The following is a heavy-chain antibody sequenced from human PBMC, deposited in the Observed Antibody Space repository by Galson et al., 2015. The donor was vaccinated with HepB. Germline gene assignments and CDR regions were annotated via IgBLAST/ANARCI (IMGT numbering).Heavy chain of an antibody. V-gene: IGHV5-51*03. Sequence: QSGAEVKKPGKSLQISCKASGYRFSTSWIGWVRQMPGRGLEWMAMIYPNDSDTRYNPSLEGHVIMSVDKSINTAYLQWRGLKPSDSGIYFCARTSGFPWGQGTQVTVSS. D-gene: IGHD5-12*01. CDR2: IYPNDSDT. CDR3: ARTSGFP. CDR1: GYRFSTSW. J-gene: IGHJ5*02.